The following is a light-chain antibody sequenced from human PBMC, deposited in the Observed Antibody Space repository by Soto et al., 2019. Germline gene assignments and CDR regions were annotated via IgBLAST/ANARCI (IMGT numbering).Light chain of an antibody. CDR3: SSRTSSSTYYV. CDR2: EVS. V-gene: IGLV2-14*01. CDR1: SSDVGGYNY. J-gene: IGLJ1*01. Sequence: QSVLPQPASVSGSPGQSITISCTGTSSDVGGYNYVSWYQHRPGKVPQLMIYEVSNRPSGVSIRFSGSKSGNTASLTISGLQAEDEADYYCSSRTSSSTYYVFGTGTKGTVL.